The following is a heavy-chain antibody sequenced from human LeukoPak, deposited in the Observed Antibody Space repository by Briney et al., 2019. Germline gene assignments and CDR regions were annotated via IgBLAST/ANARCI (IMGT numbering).Heavy chain of an antibody. CDR1: GCSINSCG. J-gene: IGHJ6*02. Sequence: GGPLIFCRAAAGCSINSCGMQWGRQAPEKGQELVVVIWCDGSNKYCADLERGRFTISRDTSKNTLYLRMNSLRGEDTAVYYCARGSGQQLVRSVVDYYYGMDVWGQGTTVTVSS. D-gene: IGHD6-13*01. CDR3: ARGSGQQLVRSVVDYYYGMDV. CDR2: IWCDGSNK. V-gene: IGHV3-33*01.